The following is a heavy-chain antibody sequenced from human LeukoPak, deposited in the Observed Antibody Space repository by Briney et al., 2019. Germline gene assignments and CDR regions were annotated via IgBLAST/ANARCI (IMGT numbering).Heavy chain of an antibody. Sequence: ASVKGSCKASGYTFTSYGISWVRQAPGQGLECMGWISAYNGNTNYAQKLQGRVTMTTDTSTSTAYMELRSLRSDDTAVYYCARGKLLWFGELFYNWFDPWGQGTLVTVSS. J-gene: IGHJ5*02. V-gene: IGHV1-18*04. D-gene: IGHD3-10*01. CDR1: GYTFTSYG. CDR3: ARGKLLWFGELFYNWFDP. CDR2: ISAYNGNT.